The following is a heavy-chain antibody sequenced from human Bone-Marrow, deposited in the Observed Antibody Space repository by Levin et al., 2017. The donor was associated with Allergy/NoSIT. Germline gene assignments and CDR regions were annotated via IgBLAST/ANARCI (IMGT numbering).Heavy chain of an antibody. CDR2: IHESGTT. J-gene: IGHJ6*03. CDR1: GSSISSDYY. Sequence: SETLSLTCAVSGSSISSDYYWGWIRQPPGKGLEWIGNIHESGTTKYNPSLNSRVTISVDTSKNQFSLQLNSVTAADTAVYFCAREYYMDVWGKGTTVTVSS. V-gene: IGHV4-38-2*02. CDR3: AREYYMDV.